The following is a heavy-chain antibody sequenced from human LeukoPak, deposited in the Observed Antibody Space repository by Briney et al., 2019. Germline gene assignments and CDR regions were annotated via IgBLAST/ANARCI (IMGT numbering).Heavy chain of an antibody. Sequence: GGSLRLSCAASGFTFSSYGMHWVRQAPGKGLEWVAFIRYDGSNKYYADSVKGRFTISRDNSKNTLYLQMNSLRAEDTAVYYCARWYCSSTSCYAGAFDIWGQGTMVTVSS. CDR2: IRYDGSNK. V-gene: IGHV3-30*02. J-gene: IGHJ3*02. CDR1: GFTFSSYG. CDR3: ARWYCSSTSCYAGAFDI. D-gene: IGHD2-2*01.